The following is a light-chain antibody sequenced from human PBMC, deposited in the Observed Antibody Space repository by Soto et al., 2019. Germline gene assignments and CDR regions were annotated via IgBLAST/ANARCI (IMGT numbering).Light chain of an antibody. CDR3: CSYAGSTTYLV. CDR2: DVS. Sequence: QSALTQPASVSGSPGQSITISCTGTSSDVGRYNLVSWYQQHPGKAPKLIIYDVSKWPSGVSNRFSGSKSGNTAALTISGLQAEDEADYYCCSYAGSTTYLVFGGGTKLTVL. V-gene: IGLV2-23*02. J-gene: IGLJ2*01. CDR1: SSDVGRYNL.